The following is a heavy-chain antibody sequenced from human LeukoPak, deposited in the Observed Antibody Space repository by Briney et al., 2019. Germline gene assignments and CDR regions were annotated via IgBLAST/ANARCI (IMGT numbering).Heavy chain of an antibody. CDR3: ARTVAGKLVFDD. J-gene: IGHJ4*02. CDR1: GGSISSGGYY. V-gene: IGHV4-39*07. Sequence: PSETLSLTCTVSGGSISSGGYYWGWIRQPPGKGLEWIGSTYYSGNTYDSPSLKSRVTTSVDTSKNQFSLKLSSVTAADTAMYYCARTVAGKLVFDDWGQGTLVTVSS. D-gene: IGHD6-19*01. CDR2: TYYSGNT.